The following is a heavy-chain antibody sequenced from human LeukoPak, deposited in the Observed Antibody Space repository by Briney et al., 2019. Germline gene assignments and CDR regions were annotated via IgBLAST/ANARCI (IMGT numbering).Heavy chain of an antibody. D-gene: IGHD1-26*01. CDR3: ARGTHIVGARDAFDI. Sequence: SVKVSCKASGGTFSSYAISWVRQAPGQGLEWMGGITPIFGTANYAQKFQGRVTITADESTSTAYMELSSLRSEDTAVYYCARGTHIVGARDAFDIWGQGTMVTVSS. CDR2: ITPIFGTA. CDR1: GGTFSSYA. J-gene: IGHJ3*02. V-gene: IGHV1-69*13.